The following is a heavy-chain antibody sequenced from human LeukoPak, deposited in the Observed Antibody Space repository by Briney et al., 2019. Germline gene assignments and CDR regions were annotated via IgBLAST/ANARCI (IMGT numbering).Heavy chain of an antibody. CDR2: VYSSGSL. CDR1: GGSISIRNYY. D-gene: IGHD1-1*01. Sequence: SETLSLTCTVSGGSISIRNYYWAWIRQPPGRQLEWIGSVYSSGSLYYNPSLKSRVTISVDTSKNQFSLKLNSVTAADTAVYYCARDRRQRDYFDFWGQGARVTVSS. V-gene: IGHV4-39*07. CDR3: ARDRRQRDYFDF. J-gene: IGHJ4*02.